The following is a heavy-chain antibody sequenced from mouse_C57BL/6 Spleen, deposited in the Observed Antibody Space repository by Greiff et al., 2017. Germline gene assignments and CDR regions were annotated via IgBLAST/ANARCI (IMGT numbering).Heavy chain of an antibody. CDR1: GYTFTSYW. V-gene: IGHV1-52*01. J-gene: IGHJ3*01. Sequence: VQLQQPGAELVRPGSSVKLSCKASGYTFTSYWMHWVKQRPIQGLEWFGNIDPSDSVTHYNQKFKDKAKLTVDKSSSTAYMQLSSLTSDDSAVYYCASDYFGSSLAYWGQGTLVTVSA. CDR2: IDPSDSVT. D-gene: IGHD1-1*01. CDR3: ASDYFGSSLAY.